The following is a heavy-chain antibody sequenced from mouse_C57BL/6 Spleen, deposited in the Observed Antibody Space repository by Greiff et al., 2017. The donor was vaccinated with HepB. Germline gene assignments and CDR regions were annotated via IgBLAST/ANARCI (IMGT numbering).Heavy chain of an antibody. CDR2: IDPSDSET. D-gene: IGHD1-1*01. J-gene: IGHJ2*01. CDR1: GYTFTSYW. CDR3: ARENYGSSRHYFDY. Sequence: QVHVKQPGAELVRPGSSVKLSCKASGYTFTSYWMHWVKQRPIQGLEWIGNIDPSDSETHYNQKFKDKATLTVDKSSSTAYMQLSSLTSEDSAVYYCARENYGSSRHYFDYWGQGTTLTVSS. V-gene: IGHV1-52*01.